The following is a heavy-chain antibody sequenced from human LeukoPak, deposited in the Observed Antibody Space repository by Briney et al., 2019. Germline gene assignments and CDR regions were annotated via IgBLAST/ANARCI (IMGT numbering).Heavy chain of an antibody. J-gene: IGHJ6*02. Sequence: GSLLLSCAASGFTFIDYYINWIRQAPGKGLEWLSYISGNGRFIDYADSVKGRFTISRDNAQNLLFLQMNSLRAEDTAIYYCARDLNTGMDVWGRGTTVTVSS. CDR2: ISGNGRFI. D-gene: IGHD2/OR15-2a*01. V-gene: IGHV3-11*01. CDR1: GFTFIDYY. CDR3: ARDLNTGMDV.